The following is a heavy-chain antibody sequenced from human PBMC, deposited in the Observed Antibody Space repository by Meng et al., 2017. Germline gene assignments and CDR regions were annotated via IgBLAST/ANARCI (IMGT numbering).Heavy chain of an antibody. J-gene: IGHJ5*02. D-gene: IGHD3-22*01. V-gene: IGHV3-74*01. CDR1: GFTFSSYA. Sequence: GESLKISCAASGFTFSSYAMSWVRQAPGKGLVWVSRINSDGSSTSYADSVKGRFTISRDNAKNTLYLQMNSLRAEDTAVYYCARGGEDYDSSGYYLSWGQGKLVNGAS. CDR2: INSDGSST. CDR3: ARGGEDYDSSGYYLS.